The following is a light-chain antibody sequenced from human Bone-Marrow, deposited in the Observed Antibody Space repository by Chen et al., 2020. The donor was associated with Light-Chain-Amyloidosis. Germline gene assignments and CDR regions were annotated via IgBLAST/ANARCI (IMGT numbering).Light chain of an antibody. CDR1: NSNIGASYD. CDR2: GNS. Sequence: QSVLTQPPSLSGAPGQRVTLSCTGSNSNIGASYDVHWYQQLPGTAPKLLIYGNSNRPSGVPDRFSGSKSDTSASLAITGLQAEDKGDYNCQSYDNSLSGNFVFGTGTKITVL. J-gene: IGLJ1*01. CDR3: QSYDNSLSGNFV. V-gene: IGLV1-40*01.